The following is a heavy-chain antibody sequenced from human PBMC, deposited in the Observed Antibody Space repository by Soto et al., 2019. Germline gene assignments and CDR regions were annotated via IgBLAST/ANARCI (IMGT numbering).Heavy chain of an antibody. CDR2: IYYSGST. V-gene: IGHV4-31*03. CDR3: ARGPYYYDNSGHLAPYFDY. CDR1: GGSISSGGYY. Sequence: QVQLQESGPGLVKPSQTLSLTCTVSGGSISSGGYYWSWIRQHPGKGLEWIGYIYYSGSTYYNPSLKSRVTRSVDTSKNQFSLKLSSVTAADTAVYYCARGPYYYDNSGHLAPYFDYWGQGTLVTVSS. J-gene: IGHJ4*02. D-gene: IGHD3-22*01.